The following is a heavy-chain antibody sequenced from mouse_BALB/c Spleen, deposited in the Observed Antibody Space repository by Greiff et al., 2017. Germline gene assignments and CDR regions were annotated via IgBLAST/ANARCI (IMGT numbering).Heavy chain of an antibody. CDR2: ISSGSSTI. CDR3: ARSGGNFLFDY. Sequence: EVKLVESGGGLVQPGGSRKLSCAASGFTFSSFGMHWVRQAPEKGLEWVAYISSGSSTIYYADTVKGRFTISRDNPKNTLFLQMTSLRSEDTAMYYCARSGGNFLFDYWGQGTTRTVSS. V-gene: IGHV5-17*02. D-gene: IGHD2-1*01. J-gene: IGHJ2*01. CDR1: GFTFSSFG.